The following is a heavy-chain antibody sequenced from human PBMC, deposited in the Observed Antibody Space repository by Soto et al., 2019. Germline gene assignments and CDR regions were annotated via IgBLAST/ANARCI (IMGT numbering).Heavy chain of an antibody. D-gene: IGHD5-18*01. CDR2: ISSSSSYI. J-gene: IGHJ6*02. V-gene: IGHV3-21*01. Sequence: GSLRLSCAASGFTFSSYSMNWVRQAPGKGLEWVSSISSSSSYIYYADSVKGRFTISRDNAKNSLYLQMNSLRAEDTAVYYCASRPEGIQLCLQPEVYYGMDVWGQGTTVTVS. CDR1: GFTFSSYS. CDR3: ASRPEGIQLCLQPEVYYGMDV.